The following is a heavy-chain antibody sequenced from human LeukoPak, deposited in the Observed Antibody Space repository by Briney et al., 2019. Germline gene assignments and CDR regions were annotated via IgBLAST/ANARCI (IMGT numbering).Heavy chain of an antibody. CDR3: AKRAGMVRWRGWFDP. D-gene: IGHD5-18*01. CDR1: GFTFSSYG. CDR2: IRYDGSNK. J-gene: IGHJ5*02. Sequence: GGSLRLSCAASGFTFSSYGMHWVRQAPGKGLEWVAFIRYDGSNKYYADSVKGRFTISRDNSKNTLYLQMNSLRAEDTAVYYCAKRAGMVRWRGWFDPWGQGTLVTVSS. V-gene: IGHV3-30*02.